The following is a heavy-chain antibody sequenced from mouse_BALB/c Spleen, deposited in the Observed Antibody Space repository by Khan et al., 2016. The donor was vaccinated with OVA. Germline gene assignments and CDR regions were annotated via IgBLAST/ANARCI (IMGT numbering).Heavy chain of an antibody. J-gene: IGHJ3*01. Sequence: QVQLQQSGAELTRPGASVKMSCKASGYTFTSYTMHWVKQRPGQGLEWIGYINPVSDYTNYNQTFKDKATLTADKSSSTAYMQLRSLTSEDSAVYYCAKEGAYYRSDGWFAYWGQGTLVTVPT. CDR1: GYTFTSYT. CDR3: AKEGAYYRSDGWFAY. D-gene: IGHD2-14*01. CDR2: INPVSDYT. V-gene: IGHV1-4*01.